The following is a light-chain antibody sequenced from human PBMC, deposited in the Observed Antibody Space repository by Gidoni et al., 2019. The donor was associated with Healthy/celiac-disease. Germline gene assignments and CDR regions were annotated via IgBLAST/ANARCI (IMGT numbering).Light chain of an antibody. Sequence: MTQSPSSLSASVGDRVTITCRASQSISSYLNWYRQKPGKAPKLLIYAASSLQSGVPSRFSGSGSGTDFTLTISSLQPEDFATYYCQQSGTFGQGTKVEIK. CDR3: QQSGT. CDR1: QSISSY. CDR2: AAS. V-gene: IGKV1-39*01. J-gene: IGKJ1*01.